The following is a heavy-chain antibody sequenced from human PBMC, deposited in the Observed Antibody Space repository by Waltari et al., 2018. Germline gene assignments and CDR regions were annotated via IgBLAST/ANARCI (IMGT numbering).Heavy chain of an antibody. CDR1: GGSISSYY. V-gene: IGHV4-59*08. J-gene: IGHJ3*02. Sequence: QVQLQESGPGLVKPSETLSLTCTVSGGSISSYYWSWIRQPPGKGLEWIGYIYYSGITNYNHSLKSRVTISVDTSKNQCSLKLSSVTAADTAVYYCARSPAVMTTVDAFDIWGQGTMVTVSS. CDR3: ARSPAVMTTVDAFDI. D-gene: IGHD2-21*02. CDR2: IYYSGIT.